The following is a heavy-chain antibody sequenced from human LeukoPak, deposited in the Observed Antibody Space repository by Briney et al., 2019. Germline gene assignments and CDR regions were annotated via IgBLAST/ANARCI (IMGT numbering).Heavy chain of an antibody. CDR3: ARGSHYDILTGYFRNAFDI. J-gene: IGHJ3*02. CDR2: INHSGNT. V-gene: IGHV4-30-2*01. Sequence: SQTLSLTCAVSGGSISSGGYYWSWIRQPPGKGLEWIGEINHSGNTNYNPSLKSRVTISVDTSKNQFSLKLSSVTAADTAVYYCARGSHYDILTGYFRNAFDIWGQGTMVTVSS. D-gene: IGHD3-9*01. CDR1: GGSISSGGYY.